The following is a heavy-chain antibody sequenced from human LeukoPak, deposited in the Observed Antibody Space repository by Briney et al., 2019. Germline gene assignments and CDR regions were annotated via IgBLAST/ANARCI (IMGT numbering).Heavy chain of an antibody. J-gene: IGHJ4*02. CDR1: GGTFSSYA. CDR3: ARDGPYNYYDSSGYYSSLDY. D-gene: IGHD3-22*01. V-gene: IGHV1-69*13. CDR2: IIPIFGIA. Sequence: SVKVSCKACGGTFSSYAISWVREAPGQGLEWMGGIIPIFGIANYAQKFQGRVTITADESTSTAYMELSSLRSEDTAVYYCARDGPYNYYDSSGYYSSLDYWGQGTLVTVSS.